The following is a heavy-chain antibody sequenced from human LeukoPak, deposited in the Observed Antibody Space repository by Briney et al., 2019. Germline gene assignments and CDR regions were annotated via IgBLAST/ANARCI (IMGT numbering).Heavy chain of an antibody. CDR1: GFTFSSYS. CDR3: TSPSSFHDSSGYYGF. Sequence: GGSLRLSCAASGFTFSSYSMNWVRQAPGKGLEWVSSISSSSSYIYYADSVKGRFTISRDNAKNSLYLQMNSLKTEDTAVYYCTSPSSFHDSSGYYGFWGQGTLVTVSS. V-gene: IGHV3-21*04. D-gene: IGHD3-22*01. J-gene: IGHJ4*02. CDR2: ISSSSSYI.